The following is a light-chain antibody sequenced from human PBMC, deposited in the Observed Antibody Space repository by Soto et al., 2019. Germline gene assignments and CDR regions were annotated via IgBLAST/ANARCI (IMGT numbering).Light chain of an antibody. CDR2: EAS. V-gene: IGKV3D-20*02. CDR3: QQSSTSPPRYR. Sequence: VSLSKVERATISCRASHSVSNSYLALYQQKPGQAPRPLIHEASTSATDIPSRFSGSGSGTDFTLTISSLRPEDFAINFCQQSSTSPPRYRFGHGT. J-gene: IGKJ2*03. CDR1: HSVSNSY.